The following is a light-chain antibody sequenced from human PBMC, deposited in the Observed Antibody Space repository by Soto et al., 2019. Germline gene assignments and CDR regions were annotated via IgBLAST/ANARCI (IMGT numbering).Light chain of an antibody. CDR2: DVS. Sequence: QSVLTQPASVSGSPGQSITISCAGTSSDIGAYNYVSWYQQHPGKAPKLMIYDVSNRPSGISNRFSGSKSGNTASLTIPGLQVEDEADYYCISLTSSPSYVFGTGTKLTVL. CDR3: ISLTSSPSYV. J-gene: IGLJ1*01. CDR1: SSDIGAYNY. V-gene: IGLV2-14*03.